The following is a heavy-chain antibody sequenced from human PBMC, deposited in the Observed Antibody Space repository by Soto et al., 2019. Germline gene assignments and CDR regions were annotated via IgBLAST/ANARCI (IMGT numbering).Heavy chain of an antibody. J-gene: IGHJ3*02. Sequence: ASVKVSCKASGYTFTSYDINWVRQATGQGLEWMGWMNPNSGNTGYAQKFQGRVTMTRNTSISTAYMELSSLRSEDTAVYYCASVGGYCSGGSCYLSLHYDAFDIWGQGTMVTVSS. CDR2: MNPNSGNT. D-gene: IGHD2-15*01. CDR1: GYTFTSYD. V-gene: IGHV1-8*01. CDR3: ASVGGYCSGGSCYLSLHYDAFDI.